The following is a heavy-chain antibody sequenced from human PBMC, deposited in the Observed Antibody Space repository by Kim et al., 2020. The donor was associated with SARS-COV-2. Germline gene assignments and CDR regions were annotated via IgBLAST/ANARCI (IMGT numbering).Heavy chain of an antibody. CDR3: VRQTRLGNWFHFDS. CDR1: DDSINNTENF. D-gene: IGHD1-1*01. J-gene: IGHJ4*02. V-gene: IGHV4-39*01. Sequence: SETLSLTCDVSDDSINNTENFWVWIRQPPGKGLEWIGNIHYYGRTTYNPSLKSRLTLFLDTSKGHFSLKLTSVTAADTAIYFCVRQTRLGNWFHFDSWGPGLLVAVSP. CDR2: IHYYGRT.